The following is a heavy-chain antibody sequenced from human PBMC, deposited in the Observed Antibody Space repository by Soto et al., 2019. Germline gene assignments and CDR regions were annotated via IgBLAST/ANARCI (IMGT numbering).Heavy chain of an antibody. J-gene: IGHJ4*02. CDR2: IYNGGST. CDR3: TRGPSGDKVAY. Sequence: SETLSLTCTVSGGSISSYYWSWIRQSPDKGLEWIGHIYNGGSTYSNPSLKSRVTISVDTSKNQFSLELSSVSAADTAVYYCTRGPSGDKVAYRGQGTLVTVSS. D-gene: IGHD7-27*01. CDR1: GGSISSYY. V-gene: IGHV4-30-4*01.